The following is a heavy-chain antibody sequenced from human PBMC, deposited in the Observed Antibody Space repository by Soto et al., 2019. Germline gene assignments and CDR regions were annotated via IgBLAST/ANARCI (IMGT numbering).Heavy chain of an antibody. CDR3: AKDVVVGATTGLGDYYYYYGMDV. V-gene: IGHV3-30*18. J-gene: IGHJ6*02. D-gene: IGHD1-26*01. Sequence: QVQLVESGGGVVQPGRSLRLSCVASGFTFSSYGMHWVRQAPGKGLERVAVISYDGSNKYYADSVKGRFTISRDNSKNTLYLQMNSLRAEDTAVYYCAKDVVVGATTGLGDYYYYYGMDVWGQGTTVTVSS. CDR1: GFTFSSYG. CDR2: ISYDGSNK.